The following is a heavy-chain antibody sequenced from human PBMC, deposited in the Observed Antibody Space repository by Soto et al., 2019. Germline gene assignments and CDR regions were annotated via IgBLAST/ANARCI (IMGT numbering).Heavy chain of an antibody. V-gene: IGHV1-2*02. CDR3: ARYTGSNSLFDS. CDR1: GYTFTGDY. D-gene: IGHD1-26*01. CDR2: INPKSGYT. J-gene: IGHJ4*02. Sequence: AASVKVSCKASGYTFTGDYPHWVRQAPGQGLEWMAWINPKSGYTKSAQKFQARVTLTRDTSISTAYMELRSLRSEDTAVYFCARYTGSNSLFDSWGQGTLVTVSS.